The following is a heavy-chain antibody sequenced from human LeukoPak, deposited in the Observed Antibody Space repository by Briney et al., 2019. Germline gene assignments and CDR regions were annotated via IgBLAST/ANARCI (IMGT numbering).Heavy chain of an antibody. V-gene: IGHV5-51*01. D-gene: IGHD4-17*01. J-gene: IGHJ4*02. CDR3: ARLRVPTTVTTRYFDY. CDR1: GYSFTSYW. CDR2: IYPGDSDT. Sequence: GESPKISCKGSGYSFTSYWIGWVRQMPGKGLEWMGIIYPGDSDTRYSPSFQGQVTISADKSISTAYLQWSSLKASDTAMYYCARLRVPTTVTTRYFDYWGQGTLVTVSS.